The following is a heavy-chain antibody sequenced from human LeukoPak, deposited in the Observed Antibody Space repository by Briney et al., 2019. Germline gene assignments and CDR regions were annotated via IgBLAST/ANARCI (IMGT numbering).Heavy chain of an antibody. J-gene: IGHJ4*02. CDR1: GFSFNIYD. CDR3: VRGIRAPDF. CDR2: IRGGGPET. V-gene: IGHV3-23*01. Sequence: GESLRLSCVASGFSFNIYDVSWFRQARGKGLEWVSGIRGGGPETYYADSVKGRFSISRDNSKNTLFLQTNGLRAEDSAIYYCVRGIRAPDFWGQGTLVTVSS.